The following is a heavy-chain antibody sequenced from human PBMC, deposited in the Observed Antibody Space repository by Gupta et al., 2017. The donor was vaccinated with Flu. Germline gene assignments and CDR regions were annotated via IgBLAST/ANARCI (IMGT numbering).Heavy chain of an antibody. CDR2: TYYRSKWGD. CDR3: ARERQRLGQEAEGNFDY. V-gene: IGHV6-1*01. D-gene: IGHD6-25*01. Sequence: SNSAAWNWIRQSPSRGLEWLGRTYYRSKWGDDYAESVKSRITINPDTSKNQFSLQLNSVTPEDTAVYFCARERQRLGQEAEGNFDYWGQGTLVTVSS. J-gene: IGHJ4*02. CDR1: SNSAA.